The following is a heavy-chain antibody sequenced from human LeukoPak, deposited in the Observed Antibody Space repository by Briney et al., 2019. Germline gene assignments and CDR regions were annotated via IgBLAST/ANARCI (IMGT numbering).Heavy chain of an antibody. D-gene: IGHD3-3*01. CDR2: IYTSGST. J-gene: IGHJ5*02. CDR3: ARGAHYDFWSGNIFGP. CDR1: GGSITSGTYY. Sequence: SETLSLTCTVSGGSITSGTYYWSWIRQPAGKGLEWIGRIYTSGSTNYNPSLKSRVTISVDTSKNQFSLNLSSVTAADTAVYFCARGAHYDFWSGNIFGPWGQGTLVTVSS. V-gene: IGHV4-61*02.